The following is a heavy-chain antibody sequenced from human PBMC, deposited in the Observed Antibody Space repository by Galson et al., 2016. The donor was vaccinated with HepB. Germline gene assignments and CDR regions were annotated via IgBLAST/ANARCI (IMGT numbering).Heavy chain of an antibody. CDR2: IWHDGSLK. J-gene: IGHJ4*02. Sequence: SLRLSCAASGFTFSDYGMHWVRQPPGKGLEWVASIWHDGSLKFYADSVKGRFTISRDNSKNTVHLQMNSLRAVDTAVYYGARDASGSRADLDYWGQGIPVTVSS. CDR3: ARDASGSRADLDY. CDR1: GFTFSDYG. D-gene: IGHD3-10*01. V-gene: IGHV3-33*01.